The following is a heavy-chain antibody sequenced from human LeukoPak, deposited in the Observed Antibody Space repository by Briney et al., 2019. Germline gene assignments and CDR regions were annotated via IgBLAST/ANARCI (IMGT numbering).Heavy chain of an antibody. D-gene: IGHD6-19*01. J-gene: IGHJ4*02. CDR1: GFTFSNYG. CDR2: IWYDGSNK. Sequence: PGRSLRLSCAASGFTFSNYGMHWVRQAPGKGLEWVALIWYDGSNKYYADSVKGRFTISRDNSKNTLYLQMNSLRAEDTAVYYCATDVAVAGPWDYWGQGTLVTVSS. V-gene: IGHV3-33*01. CDR3: ATDVAVAGPWDY.